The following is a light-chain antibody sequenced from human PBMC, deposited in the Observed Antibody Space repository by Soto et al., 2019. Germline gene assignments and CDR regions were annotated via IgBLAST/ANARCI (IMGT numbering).Light chain of an antibody. V-gene: IGKV4-1*01. J-gene: IGKJ2*03. CDR1: QTILYSSNNKNY. CDR3: QQYYSIPYS. Sequence: DIVMTQSPDSLAVSLGEGATINCKSSQTILYSSNNKNYLSWFQLKPGQPPKLLIYWASTRDSGVPARFGGSGSGTDFTLTISSLQAEDVAVYYCQQYYSIPYSFGQGTKLEIK. CDR2: WAS.